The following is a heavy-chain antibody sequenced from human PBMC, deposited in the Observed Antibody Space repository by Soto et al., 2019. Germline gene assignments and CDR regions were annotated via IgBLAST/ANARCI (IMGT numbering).Heavy chain of an antibody. Sequence: QVQLVESGGGVVQPGRSLRLSCAASGFSFSIYAMHWVRQAPGKGLEWVAVISYHGITEYYGDSVKGRFTISRDNSKNTLYLQMSSLRPEDTAIYYCARGYSYGPNWESDALDIWGQGAMVTVSS. CDR2: ISYHGITE. D-gene: IGHD5-18*01. V-gene: IGHV3-30-3*01. J-gene: IGHJ3*02. CDR3: ARGYSYGPNWESDALDI. CDR1: GFSFSIYA.